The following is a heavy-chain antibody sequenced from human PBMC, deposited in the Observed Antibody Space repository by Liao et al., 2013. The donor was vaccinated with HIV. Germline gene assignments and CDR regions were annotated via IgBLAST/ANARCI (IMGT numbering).Heavy chain of an antibody. J-gene: IGHJ6*03. D-gene: IGHD6-13*01. CDR1: GGSINSGSYF. V-gene: IGHV4-61*02. Sequence: QVQLQESGPGLVKPSQTLSLTCTVSGGSINSGSYFWTWIRQPAGKGLEWIGRIYSSGSTKYNPSLQSRVTMSVDTSKNQFSLKLTSVTAADTAVYYCVREDSSNWSYYFYYYVDVWGKGPRSPSP. CDR3: VREDSSNWSYYFYYYVDV. CDR2: IYSSGST.